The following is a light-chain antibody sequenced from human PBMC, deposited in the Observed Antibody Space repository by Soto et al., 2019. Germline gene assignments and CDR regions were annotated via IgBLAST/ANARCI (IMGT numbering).Light chain of an antibody. CDR3: SSYAGSNNSYV. J-gene: IGLJ1*01. Sequence: QSVLTQPASVSGSPGQSITISCTGTSSDVGGYNYVSWYQQHPGKAPKLMIYEVTKRPSGVPDRFSGSKSGNTASLTVSGLQADDEADYYCSSYAGSNNSYVFGTGTKVTVL. V-gene: IGLV2-8*01. CDR2: EVT. CDR1: SSDVGGYNY.